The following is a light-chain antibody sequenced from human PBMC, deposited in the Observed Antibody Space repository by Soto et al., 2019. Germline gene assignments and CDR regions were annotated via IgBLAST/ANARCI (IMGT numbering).Light chain of an antibody. J-gene: IGLJ3*02. Sequence: QSVLTQPPSVSGAPGQRVNISCNGSSSNIGAGYDVHWYQQLPGTAPKLLIYGNSNRPSGVPDRFSGSKSGTSASLAITGLQAEDEADYYCHSYDSSLSGWVFGGGAKVTVL. V-gene: IGLV1-40*01. CDR2: GNS. CDR3: HSYDSSLSGWV. CDR1: SSNIGAGYD.